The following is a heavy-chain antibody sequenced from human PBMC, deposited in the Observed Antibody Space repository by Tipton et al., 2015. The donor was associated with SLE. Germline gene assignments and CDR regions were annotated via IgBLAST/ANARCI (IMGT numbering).Heavy chain of an antibody. V-gene: IGHV4-38-2*01. Sequence: TLSLTCAVSGYPISSGYYWGWIRQPPGKGLGWIGGIYHSGSTYSNPSPKSRATISVDTPKNHSSLKLSSVTAADTAVYYCARIVVVLKTGYFQHWGQGTLVTVSS. CDR1: GYPISSGYY. D-gene: IGHD3-22*01. CDR2: IYHSGST. J-gene: IGHJ1*01. CDR3: ARIVVVLKTGYFQH.